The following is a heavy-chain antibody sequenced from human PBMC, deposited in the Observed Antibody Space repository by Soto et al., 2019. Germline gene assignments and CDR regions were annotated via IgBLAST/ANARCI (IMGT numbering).Heavy chain of an antibody. J-gene: IGHJ4*02. V-gene: IGHV1-8*01. CDR3: AGERTGPNYFDY. CDR2: MNPNSGNT. Sequence: QVQLVQSVAEVKKPGASVKVSCKASGYTFTSYDINWVRQATGQGLEWMGWMNPNSGNTAYAKKFQGRVTMTRNTSISTAYMELSSLRSEDTAVYYCAGERTGPNYFDYWGQGTLVTVSS. CDR1: GYTFTSYD. D-gene: IGHD1-7*01.